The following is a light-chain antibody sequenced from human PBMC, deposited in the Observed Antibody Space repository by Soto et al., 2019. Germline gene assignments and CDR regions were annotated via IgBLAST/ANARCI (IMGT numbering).Light chain of an antibody. CDR2: GAS. CDR1: QSVRSN. CDR3: QQYGSSPRT. V-gene: IGKV3-20*01. Sequence: ELGFTHSPSTLALSQGDRATLSCRASQSVRSNLAWYQQKPGQAPRLLIYGASSRATGIPDRFTGSGSGTDFTLTISRLEPEDFAVYYCQQYGSSPRTFGQGTKVDIK. J-gene: IGKJ1*01.